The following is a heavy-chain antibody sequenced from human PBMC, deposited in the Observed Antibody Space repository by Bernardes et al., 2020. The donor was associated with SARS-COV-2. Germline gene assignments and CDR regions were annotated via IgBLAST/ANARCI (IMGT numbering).Heavy chain of an antibody. V-gene: IGHV1-18*01. D-gene: IGHD6-19*01. Sequence: ASVKVSCKSSGYTFTSYRFSWVRPAPGQGLEWMGLISAYNGYTNYAHKLQGRVTMTTDTSTNTAYMELRGLGSDDTAVYYCAFAVAGSGDFSYWGQGTLVTVAS. CDR3: AFAVAGSGDFSY. CDR1: GYTFTSYR. CDR2: ISAYNGYT. J-gene: IGHJ4*02.